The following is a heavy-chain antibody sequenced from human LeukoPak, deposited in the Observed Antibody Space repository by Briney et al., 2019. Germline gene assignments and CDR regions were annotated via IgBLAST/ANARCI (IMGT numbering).Heavy chain of an antibody. Sequence: RASVKVSCKASGYTFTSYAMHWVRQAPGQRLEWMGWINAGNGNTKYSQEFQGRVTITRDTSASTAYMELSSLRSEDMAVYYCARDPYWSPHILTGYPLYYFDYWGQGTLVTVSS. CDR2: INAGNGNT. V-gene: IGHV1-3*03. D-gene: IGHD3-9*01. CDR3: ARDPYWSPHILTGYPLYYFDY. CDR1: GYTFTSYA. J-gene: IGHJ4*02.